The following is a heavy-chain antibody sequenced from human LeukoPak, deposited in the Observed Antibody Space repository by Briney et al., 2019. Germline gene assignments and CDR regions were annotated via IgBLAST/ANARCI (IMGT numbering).Heavy chain of an antibody. CDR1: GGSFSGYY. Sequence: PSETLSLTCAVYGGSFSGYYWSWIRQPPGKGLEWIGEINHSGSTNYNPSLKSRVTISVDTSKNQFSLKLSSVTAADTAVYYCARSRLELLWFGELLPNYFDYWGQGTLVTVSS. D-gene: IGHD3-10*01. V-gene: IGHV4-34*01. CDR3: ARSRLELLWFGELLPNYFDY. CDR2: INHSGST. J-gene: IGHJ4*02.